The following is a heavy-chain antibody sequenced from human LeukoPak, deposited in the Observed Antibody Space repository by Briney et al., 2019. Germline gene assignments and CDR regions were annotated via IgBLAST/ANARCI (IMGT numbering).Heavy chain of an antibody. CDR1: GFTVTNNY. D-gene: IGHD6-13*01. Sequence: GGSLRLSCAASGFTVTNNYMGWVRQAPGKGLEWVSVIYSGGTTYYADSVKGRVTISRDNSKNTVYLQMNSLRAEDTAVYYCAKKGARYSSSWYYFGYWGQGTLVTVSS. V-gene: IGHV3-53*01. J-gene: IGHJ4*02. CDR2: IYSGGTT. CDR3: AKKGARYSSSWYYFGY.